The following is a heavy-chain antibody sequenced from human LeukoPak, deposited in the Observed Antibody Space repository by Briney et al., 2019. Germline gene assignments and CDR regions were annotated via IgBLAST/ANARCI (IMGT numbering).Heavy chain of an antibody. V-gene: IGHV1-18*01. Sequence: GASVKVSCKASGYTFTSYGISWVRQAPGQGLEWMGWISAYNGNTNYAQKLQGRVTMTTDTSTSTAYMELRSLRSEDTAVYYCASFEGVAYYYGSGSYYNAFDIWGQGTMVTVSS. CDR1: GYTFTSYG. CDR3: ASFEGVAYYYGSGSYYNAFDI. D-gene: IGHD3-10*01. J-gene: IGHJ3*02. CDR2: ISAYNGNT.